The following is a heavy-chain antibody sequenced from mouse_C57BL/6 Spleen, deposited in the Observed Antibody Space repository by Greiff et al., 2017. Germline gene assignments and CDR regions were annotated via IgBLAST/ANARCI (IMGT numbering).Heavy chain of an antibody. CDR1: GFTFSDYG. V-gene: IGHV5-17*01. CDR3: AREVGYDGYFDD. D-gene: IGHD2-2*01. CDR2: ISSGSSTI. J-gene: IGHJ1*03. Sequence: EVQGVESGGGLVKPGGSLKLSCAASGFTFSDYGMHWVRQAPEKGLEWVAYISSGSSTIYYADTVKGRYTISKDNAKDTLFLQMTSLRSEGPAMYYCAREVGYDGYFDDWGTGTTVTVSS.